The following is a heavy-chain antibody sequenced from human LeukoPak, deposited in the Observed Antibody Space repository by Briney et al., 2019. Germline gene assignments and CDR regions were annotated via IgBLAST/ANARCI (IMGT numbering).Heavy chain of an antibody. V-gene: IGHV4-39*01. CDR2: IYSSGST. CDR3: AKSGVYGLIDY. D-gene: IGHD5/OR15-5a*01. J-gene: IGHJ4*02. CDR1: GGSISSYY. Sequence: PSETLSLTCTVSGGSISSYYWGWIRQPPGKGLEWIGSIYSSGSTYYNASLQSRVTISIETSKNQISLRLNSVTAADTAMYYCAKSGVYGLIDYWGQGTLVTVSS.